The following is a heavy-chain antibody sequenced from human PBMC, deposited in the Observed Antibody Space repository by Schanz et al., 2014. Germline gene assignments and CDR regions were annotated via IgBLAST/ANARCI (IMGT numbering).Heavy chain of an antibody. CDR3: ARDGGRDGYNLAFDV. J-gene: IGHJ3*01. CDR1: GFTVNTNY. CDR2: MYINSGST. Sequence: EVQLLESGGGLIQPGGSLRLSCAVSGFTVNTNYMSWVRQAPGKGLEWISSMYINSGSTQYADSVKGRFIISRDSSKNTLFLQMNRLRAEDTAVYFCARDGGRDGYNLAFDVWGQGTLVTVSS. V-gene: IGHV3-53*01. D-gene: IGHD5-12*01.